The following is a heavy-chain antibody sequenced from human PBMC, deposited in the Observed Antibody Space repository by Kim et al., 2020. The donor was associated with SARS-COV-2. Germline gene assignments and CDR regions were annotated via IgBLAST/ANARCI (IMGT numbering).Heavy chain of an antibody. Sequence: GGSLRLSCAASGFTFSSYGMHWVRQAPGKGLEWVALIWHDGSKKYYSDSVKGRFTISRDNSKNTLYLEMNSLRAEDTAVYYGARDRLGSGSYYNLHFDY. CDR3: ARDRLGSGSYYNLHFDY. CDR1: GFTFSSYG. CDR2: IWHDGSKK. D-gene: IGHD3-10*01. J-gene: IGHJ4*01. V-gene: IGHV3-33*01.